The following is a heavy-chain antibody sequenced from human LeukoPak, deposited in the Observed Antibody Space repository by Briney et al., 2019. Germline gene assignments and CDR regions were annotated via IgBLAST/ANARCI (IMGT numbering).Heavy chain of an antibody. J-gene: IGHJ4*02. CDR2: ISYDGSNK. Sequence: PGRSLRLSCAASGFTFSSYAMPWVRQAPGKGLEWVAVISYDGSNKYYADSVKGRFTISRDNSKNTLYLQMNSLRAEDTAVYYCARGLLAIPYWGQGTLVTVSS. CDR1: GFTFSSYA. CDR3: ARGLLAIPY. V-gene: IGHV3-30-3*01. D-gene: IGHD2-2*02.